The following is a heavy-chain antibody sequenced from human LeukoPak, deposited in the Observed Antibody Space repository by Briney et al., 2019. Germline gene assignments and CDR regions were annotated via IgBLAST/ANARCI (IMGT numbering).Heavy chain of an antibody. CDR3: ARGRRWSSHKSYGVWYFDL. CDR1: GYTFTGYY. J-gene: IGHJ2*01. D-gene: IGHD4-23*01. CDR2: INPNSGGT. V-gene: IGHV1-2*02. Sequence: KPGASVKVSCKASGYTFTGYYMHWVRQAPGQGLEWMGWINPNSGGTNYAQKFQGRVTMTGDTSISTAYMELRSLRSDDTAVYYCARGRRWSSHKSYGVWYFDLWGRGTPVTVSS.